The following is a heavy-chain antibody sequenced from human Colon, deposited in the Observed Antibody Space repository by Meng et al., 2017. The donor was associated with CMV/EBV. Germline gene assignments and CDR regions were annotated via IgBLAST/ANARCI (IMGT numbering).Heavy chain of an antibody. CDR3: AKDWNCSSTSCLDY. D-gene: IGHD2-2*01. V-gene: IGHV3-30*02. Sequence: GGSLRLSCAASGSTFSSYGMHWVRQAPGKGLEWVAFIRYDGSNKYYADSVKGRFTISRDNSKNTLYLQMNSLRAEDTAVYYCAKDWNCSSTSCLDYWGQGTLVTVSS. CDR1: GSTFSSYG. J-gene: IGHJ4*02. CDR2: IRYDGSNK.